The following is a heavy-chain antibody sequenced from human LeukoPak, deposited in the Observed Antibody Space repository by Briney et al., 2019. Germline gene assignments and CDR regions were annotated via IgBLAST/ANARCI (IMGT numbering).Heavy chain of an antibody. CDR1: GGTFISYA. V-gene: IGHV1-69*01. CDR2: IIPIFGTA. J-gene: IGHJ4*02. D-gene: IGHD6-19*01. CDR3: ARPLAVAGFDY. Sequence: GASVKVSCKASGGTFISYAISWVRQAPGQGLEWMGGIIPIFGTANYAQKFQGRVTITADESTSTAYMELSSLRSEDTAVYYCARPLAVAGFDYWGQGTLVTVSS.